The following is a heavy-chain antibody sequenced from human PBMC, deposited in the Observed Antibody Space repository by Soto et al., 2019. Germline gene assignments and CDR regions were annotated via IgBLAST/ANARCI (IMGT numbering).Heavy chain of an antibody. Sequence: QVQLQESGPGLVKPSGTLSLTCAVSSGYISSSNWWCWVRQPPGTGLDWIGEIYHSGSTNYNPSLKSRVTISVDKSKNQFSLKLSSVTAADTAVYYCARDPLRSHDAFDIWGQGTMVTVSS. J-gene: IGHJ3*02. CDR1: SGYISSSNW. CDR2: IYHSGST. D-gene: IGHD4-17*01. CDR3: ARDPLRSHDAFDI. V-gene: IGHV4-4*02.